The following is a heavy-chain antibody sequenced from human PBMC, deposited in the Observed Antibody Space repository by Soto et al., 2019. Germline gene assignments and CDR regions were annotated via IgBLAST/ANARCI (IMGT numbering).Heavy chain of an antibody. Sequence: GGSLRLSCAASGFTFSSYWMHWVRQAPGKGLVWVSRINSDGSSTCYADSVKGRFTISRDNSKNTLYLQMNSLRAEDTAVYYCAKDSGVSSPRIKYSYDLNWFDPWGQGTLVTVSS. J-gene: IGHJ5*02. CDR3: AKDSGVSSPRIKYSYDLNWFDP. CDR1: GFTFSSYW. D-gene: IGHD5-18*01. CDR2: INSDGSST. V-gene: IGHV3-74*01.